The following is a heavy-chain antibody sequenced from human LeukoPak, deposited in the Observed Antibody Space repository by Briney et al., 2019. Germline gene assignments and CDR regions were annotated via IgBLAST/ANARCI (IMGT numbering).Heavy chain of an antibody. Sequence: SETLSLTCTVSGGSISSYYWSWIRLPAGKGLEWIGRIYTSGSTTYNPSLTSRVTMSLDTSKNQFSLKLSSVTAADTALYYCARVYGGYFDYWGQGTLVTVSS. CDR1: GGSISSYY. CDR3: ARVYGGYFDY. J-gene: IGHJ4*02. V-gene: IGHV4-4*07. D-gene: IGHD3-16*01. CDR2: IYTSGST.